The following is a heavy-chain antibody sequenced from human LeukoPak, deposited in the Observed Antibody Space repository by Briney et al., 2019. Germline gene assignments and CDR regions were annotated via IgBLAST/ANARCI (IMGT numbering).Heavy chain of an antibody. CDR3: AREIIVAATHGLPDAFDI. J-gene: IGHJ3*02. D-gene: IGHD1-26*01. V-gene: IGHV1-2*02. CDR1: GYTFTGYY. CDR2: INPNSGGT. Sequence: ASVMVSCKASGYTFTGYYMHWVRQAPGQGLEWMGWINPNSGGTNYAQKFQGRVTMTRDTSISTAYMELSRLESDHTAVYYSAREIIVAATHGLPDAFDIWGQGTMVTVSS.